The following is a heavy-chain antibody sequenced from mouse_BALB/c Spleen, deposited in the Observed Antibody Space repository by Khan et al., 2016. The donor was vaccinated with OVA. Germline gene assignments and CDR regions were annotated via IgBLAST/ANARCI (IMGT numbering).Heavy chain of an antibody. CDR2: IFPGDGST. CDR1: GYTFTSYD. J-gene: IGHJ3*01. Sequence: QVQLQQSGAELVKPGTSVKLSCKASGYTFTSYDINWVRQRPEQGLDWIGWIFPGDGSTKYNEKFKGKATLTTDKSSRTAYMQLSELTSEDSAVCFCARGGYGGFAYWGQGTLVTVSA. D-gene: IGHD2-14*01. V-gene: IGHV1S56*01. CDR3: ARGGYGGFAY.